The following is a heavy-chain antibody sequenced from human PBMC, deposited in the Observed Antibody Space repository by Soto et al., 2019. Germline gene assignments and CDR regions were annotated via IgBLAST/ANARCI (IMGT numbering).Heavy chain of an antibody. CDR2: FYHSGTT. V-gene: IGHV4-30-4*01. CDR3: ARTYYYQTNTTMFDP. Sequence: QVQLQESGPGVVKPSQTLSLTCTVSGGSITSVDYYWSWLRQSPGKGLEWIGSFYHSGTTHYNPSLARRVTISADTSRNQLSLRLTSATVAVTAVYYCARTYYYQTNTTMFDPWGQGTLVTVSS. D-gene: IGHD3-10*01. J-gene: IGHJ5*02. CDR1: GGSITSVDYY.